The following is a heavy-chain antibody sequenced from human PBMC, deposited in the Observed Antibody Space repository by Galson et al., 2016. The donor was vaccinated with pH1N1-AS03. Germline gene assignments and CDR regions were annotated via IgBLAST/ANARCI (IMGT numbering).Heavy chain of an antibody. D-gene: IGHD6-6*01. Sequence: LRLSCAASGFTFSNAWMSWVRQAPGKGREWVGRVKRKTDGGTKDYAAPVKGRFTISRDDSKDTVYLQMDSMKTEDTAVYYCTTDSGRSSSIWVDPWGQGTLVTVSS. CDR1: GFTFSNAW. J-gene: IGHJ5*02. CDR2: VKRKTDGGTK. V-gene: IGHV3-15*01. CDR3: TTDSGRSSSIWVDP.